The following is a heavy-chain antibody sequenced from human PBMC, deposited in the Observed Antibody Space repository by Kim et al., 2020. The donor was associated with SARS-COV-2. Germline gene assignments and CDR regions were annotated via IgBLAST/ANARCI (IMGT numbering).Heavy chain of an antibody. V-gene: IGHV6-1*01. J-gene: IGHJ4*02. Sequence: SQTLSLTCVISGDNVSGDSVAWHWIRQSPSRGLEWLGRTYYRSKWYNDYAVSVKGRITISPDTSKNQFSLQVNSVTPEDMAVYYCARDHQYSVDYWGQGTLVTVSS. CDR2: TYYRSKWYN. D-gene: IGHD4-4*01. CDR3: ARDHQYSVDY. CDR1: GDNVSGDSVA.